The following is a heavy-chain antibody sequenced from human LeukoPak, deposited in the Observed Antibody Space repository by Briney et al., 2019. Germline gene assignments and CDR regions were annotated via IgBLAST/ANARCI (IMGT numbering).Heavy chain of an antibody. V-gene: IGHV4-34*01. CDR1: GGSFSGYY. CDR3: ARGYDFWSGYFLSGYFHH. CDR2: INHSGST. J-gene: IGHJ1*01. Sequence: SEALSLTCAVYGGSFSGYYWSWIRQPPGKGLEWIGEINHSGSTNYNPSLKSRVTISVDTSKNQFSLKLSSVTAADTAVYYCARGYDFWSGYFLSGYFHHWGQGTLVTVSS. D-gene: IGHD3-3*01.